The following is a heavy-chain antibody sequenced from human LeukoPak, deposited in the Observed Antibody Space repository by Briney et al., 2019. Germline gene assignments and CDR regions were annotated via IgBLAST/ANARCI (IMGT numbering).Heavy chain of an antibody. Sequence: ASVKVSCKASGYSFTGYYLNWVRQAHGQGLEWMGWINSHSGDTKYAQKFQGRVTMTRDTSISTAYMELSSLMSDDMAVYYCARDQGDYYCTSTTCSGGAFDFWGQGTMVTVSS. D-gene: IGHD2-2*01. CDR1: GYSFTGYY. CDR2: INSHSGDT. J-gene: IGHJ3*01. V-gene: IGHV1-2*02. CDR3: ARDQGDYYCTSTTCSGGAFDF.